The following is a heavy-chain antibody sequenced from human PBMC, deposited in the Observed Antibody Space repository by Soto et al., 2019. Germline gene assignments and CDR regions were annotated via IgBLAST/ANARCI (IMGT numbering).Heavy chain of an antibody. CDR3: ARIYCTTTCDSWFDP. V-gene: IGHV5-51*01. CDR2: IFPADSDT. Sequence: GESLKISCKGSQYNLMNFWVGWVRQMPGKGLEWMGIIFPADSDTRFSPSFQGRVTMSVDKSTYTAYLQWGSLRASDTAIYYCARIYCTTTCDSWFDPWGQGTLVTVSS. CDR1: QYNLMNFW. J-gene: IGHJ5*02. D-gene: IGHD2-2*01.